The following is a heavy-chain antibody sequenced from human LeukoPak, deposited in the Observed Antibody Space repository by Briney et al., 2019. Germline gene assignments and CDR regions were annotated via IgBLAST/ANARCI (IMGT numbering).Heavy chain of an antibody. CDR1: GFTFSTYA. CDR3: ARAAGTAHIYYYYGMDV. J-gene: IGHJ6*02. V-gene: IGHV3-30-3*01. D-gene: IGHD2-21*01. Sequence: GGSLRLSCAASGFTFSTYAMHWVRQAPGKGLEWVAVISSDGSNKYYADSVKSRFTMSRDNSKNTLFLQMNSLRPEDTAVYYCARAAGTAHIYYYYGMDVWGQGTTVTVSS. CDR2: ISSDGSNK.